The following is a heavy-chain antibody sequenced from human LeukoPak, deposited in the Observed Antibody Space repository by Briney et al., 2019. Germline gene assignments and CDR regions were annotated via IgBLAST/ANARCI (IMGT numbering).Heavy chain of an antibody. CDR1: GFTFSSYE. D-gene: IGHD3-10*01. CDR3: ARVGRQMVRGVIITFYFDY. V-gene: IGHV3-48*03. CDR2: ISSSGSTI. J-gene: IGHJ4*02. Sequence: GGSLRLSRAASGFTFSSYEMNWVRQAPGKGLEWVSYISSSGSTIYYADSVKGRFTISRDNAKNSLYLQMNSLRAEDTAVYYCARVGRQMVRGVIITFYFDYWGQGTLVTVSS.